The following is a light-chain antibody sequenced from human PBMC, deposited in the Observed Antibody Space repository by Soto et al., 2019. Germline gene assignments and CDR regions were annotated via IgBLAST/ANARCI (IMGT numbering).Light chain of an antibody. CDR3: GSDAGSSTYV. J-gene: IGLJ1*01. CDR1: SSDVGSYNL. Sequence: QSALTQPASVSGSPGQSITISCTGTSSDVGSYNLVSWYQQHPGKAPKLMIYEGSKRPSGVSNRFSGSKSGNTASLTISGLKAEDEADYYCGSDAGSSTYVVGTGTQLTVL. CDR2: EGS. V-gene: IGLV2-23*01.